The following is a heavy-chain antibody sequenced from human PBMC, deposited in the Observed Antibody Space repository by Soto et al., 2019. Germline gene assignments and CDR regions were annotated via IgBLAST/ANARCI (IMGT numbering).Heavy chain of an antibody. CDR2: ISAYNGNT. Sequence: ASVKVSCKASGYTFTSYGISWVRQAPGQGLEWMGWISAYNGNTNYAQKLQGRVTMTTDTSTSTAYMELRSLRSDDTAVYYCARDHITGTPPCYYYYGMDVWGQGTTVTVSS. J-gene: IGHJ6*02. D-gene: IGHD1-20*01. V-gene: IGHV1-18*01. CDR3: ARDHITGTPPCYYYYGMDV. CDR1: GYTFTSYG.